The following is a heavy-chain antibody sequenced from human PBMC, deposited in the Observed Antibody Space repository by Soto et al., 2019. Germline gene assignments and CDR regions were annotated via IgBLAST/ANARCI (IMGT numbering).Heavy chain of an antibody. CDR2: INAGNGNT. Sequence: ASVKVSCKASGYTFTSYAMHWVRQAPGQGLEWMGWINAGNGNTKYSQKFQGRVTITRDTSASTAYMELSSLRSEDTAVYYCARDGNGGYYAYYYYYYGMDDWGQGTTVTVSS. J-gene: IGHJ6*02. D-gene: IGHD3-22*01. V-gene: IGHV1-3*01. CDR1: GYTFTSYA. CDR3: ARDGNGGYYAYYYYYYGMDD.